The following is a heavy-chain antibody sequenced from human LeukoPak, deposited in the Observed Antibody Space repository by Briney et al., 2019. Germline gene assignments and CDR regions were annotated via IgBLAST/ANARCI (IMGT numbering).Heavy chain of an antibody. CDR3: ARGVPEYYDFWSGYFYYFDY. V-gene: IGHV4-61*01. Sequence: PSETLSLTCAVSGGSISSRTYYWVWVRQPPGKGLEWIGYIYYSGSTNYNPSLKSRVTISVDTSKNQFSLKLTSVTAADTAVYYCARGVPEYYDFWSGYFYYFDYWGQGTLVTVSS. CDR1: GGSISSRTYY. D-gene: IGHD3-3*01. CDR2: IYYSGST. J-gene: IGHJ4*02.